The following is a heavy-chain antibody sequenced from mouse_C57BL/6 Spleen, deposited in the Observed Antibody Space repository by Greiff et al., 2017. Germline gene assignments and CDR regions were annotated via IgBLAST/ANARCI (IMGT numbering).Heavy chain of an antibody. V-gene: IGHV1-64*01. CDR3: ARPLYCSSYYRYYAMDY. D-gene: IGHD1-1*01. J-gene: IGHJ4*01. Sequence: QVQLQQPGAELVKPGASVKLSCKASGYTFTSYWMHWVKQRPGQGLEWIGMIHPNSGSTNYNEKFKSKATLTVDKSSSTAYMQLSSLTSEDSAVYYCARPLYCSSYYRYYAMDYWGQGTSVTVSS. CDR1: GYTFTSYW. CDR2: IHPNSGST.